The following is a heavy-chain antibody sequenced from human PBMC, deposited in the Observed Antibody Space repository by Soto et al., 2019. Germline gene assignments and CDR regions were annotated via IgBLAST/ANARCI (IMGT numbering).Heavy chain of an antibody. J-gene: IGHJ4*02. CDR2: ISSSSSYT. CDR1: GFSFSDNY. D-gene: IGHD3-10*01. CDR3: ARLDGSGSYSHFDY. V-gene: IGHV3-11*05. Sequence: QVQLVESGGGLVKPGGSLRLSCAASGFSFSDNYMSWIRQAPGKGLEWVSYISSSSSYTNYADSVKGRFTISRDDAKNPLYLQMNSLRAEDTAVYYCARLDGSGSYSHFDYWGQGTLVTVSS.